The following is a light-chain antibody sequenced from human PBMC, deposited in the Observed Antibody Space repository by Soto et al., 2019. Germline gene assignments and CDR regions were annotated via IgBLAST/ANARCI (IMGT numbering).Light chain of an antibody. J-gene: IGLJ3*02. CDR1: SSDVGGSNF. CDR3: SSSAGGYTWV. CDR2: EVS. V-gene: IGLV2-8*01. Sequence: QSALTQPPSASGSPGQSVTISCTGTSSDVGGSNFVSWYQQHPGKAPKLMIYEVSKRPSGVPARFSGSKSGNTASLTVSGLQADDEADYYCSSSAGGYTWVFGGGTKLTVL.